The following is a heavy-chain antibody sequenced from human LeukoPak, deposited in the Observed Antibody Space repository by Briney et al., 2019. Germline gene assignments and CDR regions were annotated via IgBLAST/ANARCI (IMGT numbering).Heavy chain of an antibody. V-gene: IGHV3-21*01. Sequence: GGSLRLSCEASGFTFSSYTMNWVRQAPGKGLEWVSSISDSGSYIYYADSVKGRFTISRDNAKNSLYLQMNNVRAEDTAVYYCARHREYGSGSYAFDIWGQGTMVTVSS. CDR2: ISDSGSYI. CDR1: GFTFSSYT. CDR3: ARHREYGSGSYAFDI. J-gene: IGHJ3*02. D-gene: IGHD3-10*01.